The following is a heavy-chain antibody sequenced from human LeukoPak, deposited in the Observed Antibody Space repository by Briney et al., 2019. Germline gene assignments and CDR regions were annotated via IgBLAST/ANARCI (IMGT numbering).Heavy chain of an antibody. D-gene: IGHD6-13*01. CDR3: ASPSSSWFDY. J-gene: IGHJ4*02. CDR2: IYRDASA. CDR1: GFTVSSNY. V-gene: IGHV3-53*01. Sequence: PGGSLRLSCAASGFTVSSNYMNWVRQAPGKGPEWVSVIYRDASAYYADSVKGRFTISRDNSKNTLYLQMNSLRAEDTAVYYCASPSSSWFDYWGQGTLVTVSS.